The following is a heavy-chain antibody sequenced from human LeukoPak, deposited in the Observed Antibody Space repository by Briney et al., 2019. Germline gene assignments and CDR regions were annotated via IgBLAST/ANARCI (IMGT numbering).Heavy chain of an antibody. Sequence: QSLQISCRGSGYGFTTFSIGWVGSMTGKGLEWMGILYPGNSDTRYTPSFQGQVTMSADKSTNTAYLQWSSLRASDTAMYYCARRQGCSSSSCPPDYWGQGTLVTVSP. CDR1: GYGFTTFS. D-gene: IGHD2-2*01. J-gene: IGHJ4*02. CDR3: ARRQGCSSSSCPPDY. V-gene: IGHV5-51*01. CDR2: LYPGNSDT.